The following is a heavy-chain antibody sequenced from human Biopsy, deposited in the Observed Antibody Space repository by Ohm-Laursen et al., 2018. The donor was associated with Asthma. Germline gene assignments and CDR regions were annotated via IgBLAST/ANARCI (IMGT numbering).Heavy chain of an antibody. J-gene: IGHJ6*02. D-gene: IGHD6-19*01. Sequence: ASVKLSCKAYGGSFSNFAFSWVRQAPGHGLEWLGSILTKFDITSYAEKFQGRVTITADESTSTTYMEVTSLRSEDTAIYYRARCQVGYSSGWSLLLKKIYYSGMDVWGQGTAVTVSS. CDR1: GGSFSNFA. CDR2: ILTKFDIT. V-gene: IGHV1-69*13. CDR3: ARCQVGYSSGWSLLLKKIYYSGMDV.